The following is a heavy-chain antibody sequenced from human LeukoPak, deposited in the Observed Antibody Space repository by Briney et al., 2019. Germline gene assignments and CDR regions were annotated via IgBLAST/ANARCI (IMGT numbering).Heavy chain of an antibody. Sequence: GGSLRLSCAASGFTFSSYAMSWVRQAPGKGLEWVSAISGSGGSTYYADSVKGRFTISRDNAKNSLYLQMNSLRAEDTAVYYCARGNYYGMDVWGQGTTVTVSS. CDR1: GFTFSSYA. V-gene: IGHV3-23*01. CDR3: ARGNYYGMDV. CDR2: ISGSGGST. J-gene: IGHJ6*02.